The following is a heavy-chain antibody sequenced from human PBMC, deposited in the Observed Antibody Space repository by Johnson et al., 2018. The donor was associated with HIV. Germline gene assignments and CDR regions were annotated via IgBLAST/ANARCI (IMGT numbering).Heavy chain of an antibody. CDR2: ISYDGNNK. D-gene: IGHD6-13*01. J-gene: IGHJ3*02. Sequence: QVQLVESGGGVVQPGRSLRLSCAASGFTFSSYAMHWVRQAPGNGLEWVAVISYDGNNKYYADSVKGRFTISRDNSKNTLYLQMGSLRAEDMAVYYCATSTVSDSSSWYHLEMAFDIWGQGTMVTVSS. CDR3: ATSTVSDSSSWYHLEMAFDI. V-gene: IGHV3-30*14. CDR1: GFTFSSYA.